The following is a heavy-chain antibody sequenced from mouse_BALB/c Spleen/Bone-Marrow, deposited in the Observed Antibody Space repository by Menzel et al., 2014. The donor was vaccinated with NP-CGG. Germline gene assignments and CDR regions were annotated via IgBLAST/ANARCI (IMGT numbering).Heavy chain of an antibody. J-gene: IGHJ3*01. CDR2: ISSGSSTI. CDR3: ARGDLLRGFAY. D-gene: IGHD1-1*01. Sequence: EVMLVESGGGLVQPGGSRKLSCAASGFTFSSFGMHWVRQAPEKGLEWVAYISSGSSTIYYADTVKGRFTISRDNPKNTLFLQMTSLRSKDTAMYYCARGDLLRGFAYWGQGTLVAVSA. V-gene: IGHV5-17*02. CDR1: GFTFSSFG.